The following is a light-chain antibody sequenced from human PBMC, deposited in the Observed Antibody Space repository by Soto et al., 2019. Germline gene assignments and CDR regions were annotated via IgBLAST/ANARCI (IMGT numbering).Light chain of an antibody. Sequence: SYELTQPPSVSVAPGQTARFTCGGDNIGSKSVHWYQQKPGQAPVLVVYDDTGRPSGIPERFSGSNSGNTATLTISRVEAGDEADYYCQSYDSSLSGSVFGGGTKVTVL. V-gene: IGLV3-21*02. CDR3: QSYDSSLSGSV. J-gene: IGLJ2*01. CDR2: DDT. CDR1: NIGSKS.